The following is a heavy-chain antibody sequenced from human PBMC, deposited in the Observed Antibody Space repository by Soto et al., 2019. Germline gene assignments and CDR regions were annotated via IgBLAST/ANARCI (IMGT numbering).Heavy chain of an antibody. D-gene: IGHD3-22*01. CDR1: GYTFTSYG. Sequence: VKVSCKASGYTFTSYGISWVRQAPGQGLEWMGWISAYNGNTNYAQKLQGRVTMTTDTSTSTAYMELRSLRSDDTAVYYCARALGSYYYDSSGYYYYYYGMDVWGQGTTVTVSS. CDR2: ISAYNGNT. J-gene: IGHJ6*02. V-gene: IGHV1-18*01. CDR3: ARALGSYYYDSSGYYYYYYGMDV.